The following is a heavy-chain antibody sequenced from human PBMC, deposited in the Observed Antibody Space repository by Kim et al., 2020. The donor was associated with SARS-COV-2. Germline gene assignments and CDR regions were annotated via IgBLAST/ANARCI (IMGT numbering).Heavy chain of an antibody. V-gene: IGHV3-30*18. CDR2: ISYDGSNK. Sequence: GGSLRLSCAASGFTFSSYGMHWVRQAPGKGLEWVAVISYDGSNKYYADSVKGRFTISRDNSKNTLYLQMNSLRAEDTAVYYCAKEAITMVRGAKKYNNWFDPWGQGTLVTVSS. J-gene: IGHJ5*02. D-gene: IGHD3-10*01. CDR1: GFTFSSYG. CDR3: AKEAITMVRGAKKYNNWFDP.